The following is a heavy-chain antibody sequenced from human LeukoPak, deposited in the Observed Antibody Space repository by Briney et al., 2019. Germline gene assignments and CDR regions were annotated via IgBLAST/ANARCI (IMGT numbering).Heavy chain of an antibody. D-gene: IGHD3-9*01. CDR1: GFTFSDYY. J-gene: IGHJ4*02. V-gene: IGHV3-11*01. CDR3: AGGPPYYDILTGYPDY. CDR2: ISSSGSTI. Sequence: GGSLRLSCAASGFTFSDYYMSWIRQAPGKGLEWVSYISSSGSTIYYADSVKGRFTISRDNAKNSLYLQMNSLRAEDTAVYYCAGGPPYYDILTGYPDYWGQGTLVTVSS.